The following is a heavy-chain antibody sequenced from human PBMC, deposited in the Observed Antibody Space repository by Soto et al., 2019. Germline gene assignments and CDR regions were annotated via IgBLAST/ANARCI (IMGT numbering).Heavy chain of an antibody. CDR3: ARSGSSSGYYYYGMDV. V-gene: IGHV5-51*01. CDR1: GYSFTSYW. D-gene: IGHD6-6*01. J-gene: IGHJ6*02. Sequence: GESLKISCKGSGYSFTSYWIGWVRQMPGKGLEWMGIIYPGDSDTRYSPSFQGQVTISADKSISTAYLQWSSLKASDTAVYYCARSGSSSGYYYYGMDVWGQGTTVTVSS. CDR2: IYPGDSDT.